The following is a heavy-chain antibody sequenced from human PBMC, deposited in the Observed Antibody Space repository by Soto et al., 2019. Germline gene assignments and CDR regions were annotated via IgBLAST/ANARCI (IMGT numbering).Heavy chain of an antibody. Sequence: QVPLQQWGAGLLKPSETLSLTCAVYGGSFTGYYWSWLRQPPGKGPEWIGEINHSGSTKYNPSLENRVTISVDTSKNQFSLRLNSVSAADTAVYYCARTGGMDLWSQGATVTVSS. V-gene: IGHV4-34*01. CDR1: GGSFTGYY. CDR2: INHSGST. CDR3: ARTGGMDL. J-gene: IGHJ6*02.